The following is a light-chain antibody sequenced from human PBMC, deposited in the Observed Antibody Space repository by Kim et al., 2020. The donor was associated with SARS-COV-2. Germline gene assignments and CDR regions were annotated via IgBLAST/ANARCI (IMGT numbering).Light chain of an antibody. CDR3: QQYSHWPPYT. J-gene: IGKJ2*01. Sequence: EIVMTQSPAILSVSPGERVTLSCRASQSVDSNLAWYQQRPGQPPRLLIYGASTRATDIPARFSGSGSGTEFTLIISSLQSEDFAVYYCQQYSHWPPYTFGQGTKLEI. CDR1: QSVDSN. CDR2: GAS. V-gene: IGKV3-15*01.